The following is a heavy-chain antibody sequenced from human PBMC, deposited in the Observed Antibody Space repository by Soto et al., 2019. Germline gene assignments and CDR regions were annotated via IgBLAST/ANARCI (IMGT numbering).Heavy chain of an antibody. CDR2: FDPEDGET. J-gene: IGHJ3*02. CDR3: ATGVYDSSGWHFDAFDI. CDR1: GYTLTELS. Sequence: EASVKVSCKVSGYTLTELSMHWVRQAPGKGLEWMGGFDPEDGETIYAQKFQGRVTMTEDTSTDTAYMELSSLRSEDTAVYYCATGVYDSSGWHFDAFDIWGQGTMVTVSS. V-gene: IGHV1-24*01. D-gene: IGHD6-19*01.